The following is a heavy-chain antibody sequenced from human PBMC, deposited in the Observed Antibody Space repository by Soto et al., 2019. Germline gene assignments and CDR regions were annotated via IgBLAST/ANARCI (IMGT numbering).Heavy chain of an antibody. V-gene: IGHV5-10-1*01. Sequence: GESLKISCKGSGYSFTSYWISWVRQMHGKGLEWMGRIDPSDSYTNYSPSFQGHVTISADKSISTAYLQWSSLKASDTAMYYCASNVGPMTTSFYYYYGMDVWGQGTTVTVSS. CDR1: GYSFTSYW. J-gene: IGHJ6*02. CDR3: ASNVGPMTTSFYYYYGMDV. D-gene: IGHD3-16*01. CDR2: IDPSDSYT.